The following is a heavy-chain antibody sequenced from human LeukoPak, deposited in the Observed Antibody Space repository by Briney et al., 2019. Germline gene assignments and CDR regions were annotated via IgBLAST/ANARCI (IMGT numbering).Heavy chain of an antibody. CDR3: AKSLDYYYGMDV. CDR1: GFTFSSYW. J-gene: IGHJ6*02. V-gene: IGHV3-7*03. CDR2: INHNGNVN. Sequence: PGGSLRLSCAASGFTFSSYWMNWARQAPGKGLEWVASINHNGNVNYYVDSVKGRFTISRDNAKNSLYLQMNSLRAEDTALYYCAKSLDYYYGMDVWGQGTTVTVSS.